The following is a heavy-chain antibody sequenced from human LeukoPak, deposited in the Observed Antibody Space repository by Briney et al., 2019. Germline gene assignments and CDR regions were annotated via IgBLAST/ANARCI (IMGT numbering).Heavy chain of an antibody. CDR3: AKAGLWFGEPSNYFDY. CDR2: ISYDGSKK. Sequence: GRSLRLSCAASGFTFNNYGMHWDRQAPGKGLEWVAVISYDGSKKYYADSVKGRFTFSRDNSKNTLHLQMDSLRPEDTAVYYCAKAGLWFGEPSNYFDYWGQGTLVTVSS. V-gene: IGHV3-30*18. D-gene: IGHD3-10*01. CDR1: GFTFNNYG. J-gene: IGHJ4*02.